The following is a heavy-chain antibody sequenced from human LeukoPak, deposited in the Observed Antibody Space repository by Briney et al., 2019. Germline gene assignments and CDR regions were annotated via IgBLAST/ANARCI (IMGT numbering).Heavy chain of an antibody. CDR2: ISGSGGST. J-gene: IGHJ4*02. Sequence: GGSLRLSCTASGFTFSSYAMSWVRQAPGKGLEWVSAISGSGGSTYYADSVKGRFTISRDNSKNTLYLQMNSLRAEDTAVYYCAKCGGSYYDSSGYDYFDYWGQGTLVTVSS. CDR3: AKCGGSYYDSSGYDYFDY. D-gene: IGHD3-22*01. V-gene: IGHV3-23*01. CDR1: GFTFSSYA.